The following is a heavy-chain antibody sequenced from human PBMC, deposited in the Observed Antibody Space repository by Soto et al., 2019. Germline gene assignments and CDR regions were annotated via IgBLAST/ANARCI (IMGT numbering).Heavy chain of an antibody. J-gene: IGHJ4*02. CDR2: IGDNGRDM. V-gene: IGHV3-7*03. CDR3: ARGTPTPGTDY. CDR1: GFNFGSYW. Sequence: DVQLVESGGGLVRAGGSLRLACAASGFNFGSYWMNWVRQAPGKGLEWVANIGDNGRDMYYVDSVKGRFTVSRDNAKNSLYLQINSLRAEDTAVYYCARGTPTPGTDYWGQGTLVTVSS. D-gene: IGHD1-26*01.